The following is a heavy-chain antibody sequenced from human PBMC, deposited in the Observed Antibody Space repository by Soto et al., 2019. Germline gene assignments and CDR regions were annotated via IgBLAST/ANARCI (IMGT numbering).Heavy chain of an antibody. V-gene: IGHV3-30*18. J-gene: IGHJ4*02. CDR3: AKGGRQWLVTSDFNY. CDR1: GFTFSDYA. CDR2: VSHDGRNT. Sequence: VQLVESGGGVVQPGRSLRLSCAASGFTFSDYAMHWVRQAPGKGLEWVAVVSHDGRNTHYADSVKGRFTISRDSSKNTGSLEMTSVRAEDTVVYYCAKGGRQWLVTSDFNYWGQGALVTVSS. D-gene: IGHD6-19*01.